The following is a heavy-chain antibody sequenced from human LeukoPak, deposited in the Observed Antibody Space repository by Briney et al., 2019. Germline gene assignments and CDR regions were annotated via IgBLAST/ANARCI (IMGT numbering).Heavy chain of an antibody. D-gene: IGHD5-24*01. CDR1: GFTFDDYA. J-gene: IGHJ5*02. CDR3: AKDSGDGYNTYNWFDP. Sequence: GGSLRLSCAASGFTFDDYAMHWVRQAPGKGLEWVSGISWNSGSIGYADSVKGRFTISRDNAKNSLYLQMNSLRAEDTALYYCAKDSGDGYNTYNWFDPWGQGTLVTVSS. V-gene: IGHV3-9*01. CDR2: ISWNSGSI.